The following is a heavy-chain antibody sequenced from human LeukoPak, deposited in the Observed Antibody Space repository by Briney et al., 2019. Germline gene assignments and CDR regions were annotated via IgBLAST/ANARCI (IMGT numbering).Heavy chain of an antibody. V-gene: IGHV3-48*03. Sequence: GGSLRLSCAASGFTFSSYEMNWVRQAPGKGLEWVSYISSRGSTIYYADSVKGRFTISRDNAKNSLYLQMNSLRAEDTAVYYCARAGGYYYDSSGYRIPLDYWGQGTLVTVSS. CDR3: ARAGGYYYDSSGYRIPLDY. J-gene: IGHJ4*02. D-gene: IGHD3-22*01. CDR1: GFTFSSYE. CDR2: ISSRGSTI.